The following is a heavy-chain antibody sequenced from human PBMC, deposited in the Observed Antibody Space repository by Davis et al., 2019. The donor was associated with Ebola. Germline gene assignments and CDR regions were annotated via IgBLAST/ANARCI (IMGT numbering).Heavy chain of an antibody. D-gene: IGHD1-26*01. J-gene: IGHJ4*02. CDR3: ARDWVVGAHLDY. V-gene: IGHV3-20*04. Sequence: GESLKISCAASGFTFSSYAMSWVRQAPGKGLEWVSGINWNGGSTGYADSVKGRFTISRDNAKNSLYLQMNSLRAEDTALYYCARDWVVGAHLDYWGQGTLVTVSS. CDR1: GFTFSSYA. CDR2: INWNGGST.